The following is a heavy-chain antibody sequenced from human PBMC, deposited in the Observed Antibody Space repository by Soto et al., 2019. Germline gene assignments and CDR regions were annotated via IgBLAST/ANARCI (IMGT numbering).Heavy chain of an antibody. CDR2: IWYDGSNK. J-gene: IGHJ6*02. Sequence: GGSLRLSCAASGFTFSSYGMHWVRQAPGKGLEWVAVIWYDGSNKYYADSVKGRFTISRDNSKNTLYLQMNSLRAEDTAVYYCARSMAQTGDYYYYYGMDVWGQGTTVTVSS. V-gene: IGHV3-33*01. D-gene: IGHD3-10*01. CDR3: ARSMAQTGDYYYYYGMDV. CDR1: GFTFSSYG.